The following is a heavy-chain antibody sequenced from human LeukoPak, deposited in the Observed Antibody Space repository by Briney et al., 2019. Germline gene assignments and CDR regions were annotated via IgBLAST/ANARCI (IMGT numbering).Heavy chain of an antibody. CDR1: GYTFTGYY. V-gene: IGHV1-2*02. Sequence: GASVKVSCKASGYTFTGYYMHWVRQAPGQGLEWMGWINPNGGGTNYAQKFQGRVTMTRDTSISTAYMELSRLRSDDTAVYYCARDVSLRRWFDPWGQGTLVTVSS. J-gene: IGHJ5*02. CDR3: ARDVSLRRWFDP. CDR2: INPNGGGT. D-gene: IGHD5/OR15-5a*01.